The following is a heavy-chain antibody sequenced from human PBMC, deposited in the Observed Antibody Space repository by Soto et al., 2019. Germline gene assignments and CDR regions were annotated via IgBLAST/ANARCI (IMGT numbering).Heavy chain of an antibody. CDR2: IKQDGSEK. Sequence: GGSLRLSCAASGFTFSSYWMSWVRQAPGKGLEWVANIKQDGSEKYYVDSVKGRFTISRDNAKNSLYLQMNSLRAEDTAVYYCARASYYDFEYYYGMDVWGQGTTVTVSS. CDR1: GFTFSSYW. CDR3: ARASYYDFEYYYGMDV. J-gene: IGHJ6*02. V-gene: IGHV3-7*01. D-gene: IGHD3-3*01.